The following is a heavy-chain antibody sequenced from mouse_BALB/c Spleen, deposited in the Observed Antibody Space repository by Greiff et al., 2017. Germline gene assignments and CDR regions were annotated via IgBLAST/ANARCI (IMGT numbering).Heavy chain of an antibody. Sequence: QVQLQQSGPGLVQPSQSLSITCTVSGFSLTSYGVHWVRQSPGKGLEWLGVIWSGGSTDYNAAFISRLSISKDNSKSQVFFKMNSLQANDTAIYYCARKYDYDGRSWFAYWGQGTLVTVSA. CDR3: ARKYDYDGRSWFAY. V-gene: IGHV2-2*02. D-gene: IGHD2-4*01. CDR1: GFSLTSYG. J-gene: IGHJ3*01. CDR2: IWSGGST.